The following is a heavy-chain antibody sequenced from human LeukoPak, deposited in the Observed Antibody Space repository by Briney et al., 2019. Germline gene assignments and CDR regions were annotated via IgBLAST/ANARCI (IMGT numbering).Heavy chain of an antibody. Sequence: PGGSLRLSCAVSGFTFSSYWMSWVRQAPGKGLEWVANINQDESEKYYVDSVKGRFTISRDNAKKSLFLQMNSLRAEDTAVYYCARKLAPVFDYWGQGTLVTVSS. CDR2: INQDESEK. J-gene: IGHJ4*02. V-gene: IGHV3-7*03. CDR1: GFTFSSYW. CDR3: ARKLAPVFDY. D-gene: IGHD2-2*01.